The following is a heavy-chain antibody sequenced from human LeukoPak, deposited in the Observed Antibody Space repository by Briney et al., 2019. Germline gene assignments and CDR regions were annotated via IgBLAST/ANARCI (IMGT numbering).Heavy chain of an antibody. J-gene: IGHJ4*02. CDR1: GYTFTSYG. CDR2: ISAYNGNT. V-gene: IGHV1-18*01. CDR3: ARDPARYYDSSGYRDY. Sequence: ASVKVSCKASGYTFTSYGISWVRQAPGQGLEWMGWISAYNGNTNYAQKLQGRVTMTTDTSTSTAYMGLRSLRSDDTAVYYCARDPARYYDSSGYRDYWGQGTLVTVSS. D-gene: IGHD3-22*01.